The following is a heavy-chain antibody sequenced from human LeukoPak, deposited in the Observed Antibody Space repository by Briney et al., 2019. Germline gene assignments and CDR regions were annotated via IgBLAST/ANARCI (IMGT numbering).Heavy chain of an antibody. CDR1: GFTFSSYW. J-gene: IGHJ6*03. CDR3: ARATDYYYYYYMDV. CDR2: IKQDGSEK. V-gene: IGHV3-7*01. Sequence: PGGSLRLSCAASGFTFSSYWMNWVRQAPGKGLEWVANIKQDGSEKYYVDSVKGRFTISRDNAKNSLYLQMNSLRAEDTAVYYCARATDYYYYYYMDVWGKGTTVTVSS.